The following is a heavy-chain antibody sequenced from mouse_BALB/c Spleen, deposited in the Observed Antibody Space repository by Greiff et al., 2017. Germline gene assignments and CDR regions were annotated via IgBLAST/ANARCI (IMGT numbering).Heavy chain of an antibody. CDR3: ARHGGVRSFAY. Sequence: DVQLVESGGGLVQPGGSLKLSCAASGFTFSSYTMSWVRQTPEKRLEWVAYISNGGGSTYYPDTVKGRFTISRDNAKNTLYLQMSSLKSEDTAMYYCARHGGVRSFAYWGQGTLVTVSA. D-gene: IGHD2-14*01. J-gene: IGHJ3*01. CDR2: ISNGGGST. V-gene: IGHV5-12-2*01. CDR1: GFTFSSYT.